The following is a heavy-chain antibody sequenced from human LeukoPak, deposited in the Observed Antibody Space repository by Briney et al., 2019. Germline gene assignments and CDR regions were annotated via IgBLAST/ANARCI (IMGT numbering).Heavy chain of an antibody. J-gene: IGHJ4*02. D-gene: IGHD6-19*01. Sequence: SETLSLTCTVSGGSISSSSYYWGWIRQPPGKGLEWIGSIYYSGSTYYNPSLKSRVTISVDTSKNQFSLKLSSVTAADTAVYYCARDAPRMLRYSSGWYFYYWGQGTLVTVSS. CDR2: IYYSGST. V-gene: IGHV4-39*07. CDR1: GGSISSSSYY. CDR3: ARDAPRMLRYSSGWYFYY.